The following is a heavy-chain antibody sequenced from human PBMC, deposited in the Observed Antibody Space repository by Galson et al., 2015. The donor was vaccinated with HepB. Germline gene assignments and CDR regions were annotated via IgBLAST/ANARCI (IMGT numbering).Heavy chain of an antibody. Sequence: SLRLSCAASGFTFSSYSMNWVRQAPGKGLEWVSSISSSSSYIYYADSVKGRFTISRDNAKNSLYLQMNSLRAEDTAVYYCARYAGTTSWYFDLWGRGTLVTVSS. CDR1: GFTFSSYS. CDR2: ISSSSSYI. V-gene: IGHV3-21*01. CDR3: ARYAGTTSWYFDL. D-gene: IGHD1-7*01. J-gene: IGHJ2*01.